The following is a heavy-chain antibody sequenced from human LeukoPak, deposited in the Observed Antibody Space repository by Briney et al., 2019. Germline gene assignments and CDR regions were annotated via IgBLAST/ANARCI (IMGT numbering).Heavy chain of an antibody. CDR2: IYTSGST. D-gene: IGHD1-26*01. J-gene: IGHJ4*02. V-gene: IGHV4-61*02. Sequence: SETLSLTCTVSGGSISSGSYYWSWIRQPAGKGLEWIARIYTSGSTNYNPSLKSRVTISVDTSKNQFSLKLSSVTAADTAVYYCARTHSGSYYYWGQGTLVTVSS. CDR3: ARTHSGSYYY. CDR1: GGSISSGSYY.